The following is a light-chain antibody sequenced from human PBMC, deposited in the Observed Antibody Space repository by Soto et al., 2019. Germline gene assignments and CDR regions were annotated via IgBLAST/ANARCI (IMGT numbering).Light chain of an antibody. CDR3: QQYDSYSPWM. V-gene: IGKV1-5*03. J-gene: IGKJ1*01. CDR2: KAS. Sequence: DIPITQSPSTVSASVWERVTIICRASQSVSSWLAWYQQKPGEAPKLLIYKASNLESGVPSRLSGSGSGTRFTLTISSLQPEDLATYYCQQYDSYSPWMFGQGTKVDIK. CDR1: QSVSSW.